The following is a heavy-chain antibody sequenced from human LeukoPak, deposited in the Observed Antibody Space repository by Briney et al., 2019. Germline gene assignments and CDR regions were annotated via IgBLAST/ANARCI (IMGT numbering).Heavy chain of an antibody. CDR3: ARDYRGYSRD. V-gene: IGHV4-34*01. J-gene: IGHJ4*02. CDR2: INHSGST. CDR1: GGSFSGYY. Sequence: PSETLSLTCAVYGGSFSGYYWSWIRQPPGKGLEWIGEINHSGSTNYNPSLKSRVTISVDTSKNQFSLKLSSVTAADTAVYYCARDYRGYSRDWGQGTLVTVSS. D-gene: IGHD6-13*01.